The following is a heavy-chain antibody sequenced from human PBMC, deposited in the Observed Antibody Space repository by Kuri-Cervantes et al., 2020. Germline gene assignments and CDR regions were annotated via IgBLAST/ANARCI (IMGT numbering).Heavy chain of an antibody. D-gene: IGHD2-15*01. CDR2: ISAYNDNT. Sequence: ASVKVSCKASGGTFSSYAISWVRQAPGQGLEWMGWISAYNDNTNYAQKLQGRVTMTTDTSTSTAYMELRSLRSDDTAVYYCASVVVVVAEERGDWFDPWGQGTLVTVSS. CDR3: ASVVVVVAEERGDWFDP. V-gene: IGHV1-18*01. CDR1: GGTFSSYA. J-gene: IGHJ5*02.